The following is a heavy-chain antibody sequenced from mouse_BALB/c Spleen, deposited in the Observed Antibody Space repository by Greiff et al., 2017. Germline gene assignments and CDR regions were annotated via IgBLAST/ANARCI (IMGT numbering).Heavy chain of an antibody. D-gene: IGHD2-1*01. CDR1: GFTFTDYY. Sequence: DVMLVESGGGLVQPGGSLRLSCATSGFTFTDYYMSWVRQPPGKALEWLGFIRNKANGYTTEYSASVKGRFTISRDNSQSILYLQMNTLRAEDSATYYCARDYGNYWFAYWGQGTLVTVSA. CDR3: ARDYGNYWFAY. CDR2: IRNKANGYTT. J-gene: IGHJ3*01. V-gene: IGHV7-3*02.